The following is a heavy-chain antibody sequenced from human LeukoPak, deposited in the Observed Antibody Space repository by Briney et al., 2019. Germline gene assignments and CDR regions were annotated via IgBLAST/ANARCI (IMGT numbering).Heavy chain of an antibody. V-gene: IGHV3-7*01. CDR3: ARVGGCSGGSCYEPHDAFDI. CDR2: IKQDGSEK. J-gene: IGHJ3*02. D-gene: IGHD2-15*01. Sequence: GGSLRLSCAASGFTFSSYWMSWVRQAPGKGLEWVANIKQDGSEKYYVDSVKGRFTISRDNAKNSLYLQMNSLRAEDTAVYYCARVGGCSGGSCYEPHDAFDIWGQGTMVTVSS. CDR1: GFTFSSYW.